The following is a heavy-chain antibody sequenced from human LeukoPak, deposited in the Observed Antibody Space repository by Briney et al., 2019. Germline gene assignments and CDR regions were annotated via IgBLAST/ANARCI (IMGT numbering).Heavy chain of an antibody. CDR3: ARGQLIAAAGDWFDP. J-gene: IGHJ5*02. V-gene: IGHV4-34*01. CDR2: INHSGST. CDR1: GGSFSGYY. D-gene: IGHD6-13*01. Sequence: PSETLSLTCAVYGGSFSGYYWSWIRQPPGKGLEWIGEINHSGSTNYNPSLKSRVTISVDTSKNQFSLKLSSVTAADTAVYYCARGQLIAAAGDWFDPWGQGTLVTVSS.